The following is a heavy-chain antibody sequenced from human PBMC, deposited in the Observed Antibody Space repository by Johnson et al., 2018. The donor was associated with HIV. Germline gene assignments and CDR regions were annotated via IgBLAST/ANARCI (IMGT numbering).Heavy chain of an antibody. J-gene: IGHJ3*02. CDR1: GFTFSSYA. CDR2: ISYDGSNN. CDR3: ARDRPIAPFDI. D-gene: IGHD3-22*01. V-gene: IGHV3-30-3*01. Sequence: QMQLVESGGGVVQPGRSLRLSCAASGFTFSSYAMHWVRQAPGKGLEWVAVISYDGSNNYYADSVKGRFTISRDNSKNTLYLQMNSLRAEDTAVHYCARDRPIAPFDIWGQGTMVTVSS.